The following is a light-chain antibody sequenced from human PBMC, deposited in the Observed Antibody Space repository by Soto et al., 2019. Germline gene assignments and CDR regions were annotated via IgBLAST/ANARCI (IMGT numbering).Light chain of an antibody. CDR2: DVS. CDR1: QSIARY. Sequence: EIVLTQSPATLSLSPGERATLSCRASQSIARYLAWYQQKPGQAPRLLIYDVSNRATGVPVRFSGSGSETDFTLTISSLEPEDFAVYYCQQRSSWPRPFGPGTKVDIK. J-gene: IGKJ3*01. CDR3: QQRSSWPRP. V-gene: IGKV3-11*01.